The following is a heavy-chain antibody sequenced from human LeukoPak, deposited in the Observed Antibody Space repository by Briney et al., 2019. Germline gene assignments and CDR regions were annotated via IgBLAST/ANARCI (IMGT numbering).Heavy chain of an antibody. CDR3: ARDPYYYDSSGYLNWFDP. CDR1: GHTFTGYY. CDR2: INPNSGGT. J-gene: IGHJ5*02. D-gene: IGHD3-22*01. V-gene: IGHV1-2*02. Sequence: GASVKVSCKASGHTFTGYYMHWVRQAPGQGLEWMGWINPNSGGTNYAQKFQGRVTTTRDTSISTAYMELSRLRSDDTAVYYCARDPYYYDSSGYLNWFDPWGQGTLVTVSS.